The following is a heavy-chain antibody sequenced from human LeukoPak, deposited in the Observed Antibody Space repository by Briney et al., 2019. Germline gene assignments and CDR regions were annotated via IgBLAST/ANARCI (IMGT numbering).Heavy chain of an antibody. V-gene: IGHV3-11*01. CDR3: ARDSVSRDSSGYTDY. D-gene: IGHD3-22*01. J-gene: IGHJ4*02. CDR1: GFTFSDYY. CDR2: ISSSGSTI. Sequence: GGSLRLSCAASGFTFSDYYMSWIRQAPGKGLEWVSYISSSGSTINYADSVKGRFTISRDNAKNSLYLQMNSLRAEDTAVYYCARDSVSRDSSGYTDYWGQGTLVTVSS.